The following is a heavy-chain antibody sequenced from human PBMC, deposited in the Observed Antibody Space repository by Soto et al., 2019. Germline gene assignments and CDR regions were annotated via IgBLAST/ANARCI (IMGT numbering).Heavy chain of an antibody. CDR1: GGSINTATHS. CDR2: IYHSGST. Sequence: QLQLQESGSGLVKPSQTLSLTCAVSGGSINTATHSWSWIRQPPGKGLEWIGYIYHSGSTYYNPSVKSRVTISTDKSNNKSPRGLSSVTAADTAVYYCARGGGVTTTGDDYWGQGILVTVSS. J-gene: IGHJ4*02. V-gene: IGHV4-30-2*01. CDR3: ARGGGVTTTGDDY. D-gene: IGHD4-4*01.